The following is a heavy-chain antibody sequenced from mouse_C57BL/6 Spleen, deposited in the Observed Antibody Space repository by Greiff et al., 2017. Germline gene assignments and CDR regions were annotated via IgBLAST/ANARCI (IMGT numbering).Heavy chain of an antibody. CDR3: AREGDYNWDFDG. CDR1: GYTFTSYW. Sequence: VQLQQPGAELVKPGASVKLSCKASGYTFTSYWMHWVKQRPGQGLEWIGMIHPNSGSTNYNEKIKSKATLTVDKSSSTAYMQLSSLTSEDSAVYYCAREGDYNWDFDGWGTGTTVTVSS. D-gene: IGHD2-13*01. V-gene: IGHV1-64*01. CDR2: IHPNSGST. J-gene: IGHJ1*03.